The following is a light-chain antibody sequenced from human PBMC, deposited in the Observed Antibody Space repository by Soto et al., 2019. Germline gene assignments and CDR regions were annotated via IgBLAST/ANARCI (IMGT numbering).Light chain of an antibody. CDR1: QNISIY. J-gene: IGKJ3*01. Sequence: DIQMTQSPSSLSASVGDRVTITCRAIQNISIYLNWYQQKPGKAPKLLIYTVSNLQSGVPSRFSADGSGTDFTLTISSLQPEDFATYYCQQSSSTPPFTFGPGTKVDI. V-gene: IGKV1-39*01. CDR2: TVS. CDR3: QQSSSTPPFT.